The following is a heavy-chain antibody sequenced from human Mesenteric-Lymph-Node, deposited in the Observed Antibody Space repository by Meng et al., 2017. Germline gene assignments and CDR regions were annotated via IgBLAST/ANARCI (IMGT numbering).Heavy chain of an antibody. D-gene: IGHD6-13*01. CDR3: ARDTGYSSSWYLY. CDR1: GGSFSGYY. CDR2: INHSGST. Sequence: GSLRLSCAVYGGSFSGYYWSWIRQPPGKGLEWIGEINHSGSTNYNPSLKSRVTISVDTSKNQFSLKLSSVTAADTAVYYCARDTGYSSSWYLYWGQGTLVTVSS. V-gene: IGHV4-34*01. J-gene: IGHJ4*02.